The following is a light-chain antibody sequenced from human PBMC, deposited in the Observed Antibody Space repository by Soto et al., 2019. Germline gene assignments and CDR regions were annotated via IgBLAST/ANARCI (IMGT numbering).Light chain of an antibody. CDR2: DAS. V-gene: IGKV3D-15*01. CDR1: QSVTSN. CDR3: HYYDKWPPGT. Sequence: PGERATLSCGASQSVTSNYLAWYQQKPGQAPRLLIFDASARAVDIPGRFSGSKSGTVFTLTISSLQPEDFAVYYCHYYDKWPPGTFGQGTKVDIK. J-gene: IGKJ1*01.